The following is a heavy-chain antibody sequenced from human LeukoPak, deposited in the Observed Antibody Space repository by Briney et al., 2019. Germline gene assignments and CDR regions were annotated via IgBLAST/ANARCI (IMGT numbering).Heavy chain of an antibody. J-gene: IGHJ6*02. Sequence: ASVKVSCKASRGTFNTFAISWVRQAPGQGLEWMGWMNPNSGNTGYAQKFQGRVTMTRNTSISTAYMGLSSLRSEDTAVYYCARERRPLSSGLGGWLYYYGMDVWGQGTTVTVSS. CDR2: MNPNSGNT. V-gene: IGHV1-8*02. CDR1: RGTFNTFA. D-gene: IGHD6-19*01. CDR3: ARERRPLSSGLGGWLYYYGMDV.